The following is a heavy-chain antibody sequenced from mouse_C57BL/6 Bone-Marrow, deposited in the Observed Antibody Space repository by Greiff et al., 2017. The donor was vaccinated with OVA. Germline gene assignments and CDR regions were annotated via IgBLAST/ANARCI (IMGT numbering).Heavy chain of an antibody. D-gene: IGHD2-3*01. J-gene: IGHJ1*03. CDR1: GYTFTDYY. V-gene: IGHV1-19*01. Sequence: VQLQQSGPVLVKPGASVKMSCKASGYTFTDYYMNWVKQSHGKSLEWIGVINPYNGGTSYNQKFKGKATLTVDKASSTAYMELNSLTSEDSAVYYCARRGWLLRNFDVWGTGTTVTVSS. CDR2: INPYNGGT. CDR3: ARRGWLLRNFDV.